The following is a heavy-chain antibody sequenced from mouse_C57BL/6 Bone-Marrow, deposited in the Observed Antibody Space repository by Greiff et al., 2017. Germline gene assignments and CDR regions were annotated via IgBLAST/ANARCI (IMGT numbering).Heavy chain of an antibody. V-gene: IGHV2-2*01. Sequence: VMLVESGPGLVQPSQSLSITCTVSGFSLTSYGVHWVRQSPGKGLEWLGVIWSGGSTDYNAAFISRLSISKDNSKSQVFVKMNRLQADDTAIYYCARKILGRCYYAMDYWGQGTSVTVSS. CDR2: IWSGGST. J-gene: IGHJ4*01. CDR1: GFSLTSYG. CDR3: ARKILGRCYYAMDY. D-gene: IGHD4-1*01.